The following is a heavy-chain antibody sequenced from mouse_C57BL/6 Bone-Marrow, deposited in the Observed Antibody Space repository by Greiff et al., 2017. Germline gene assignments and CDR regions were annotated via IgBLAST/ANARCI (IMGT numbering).Heavy chain of an antibody. J-gene: IGHJ4*01. CDR2: INPNNGGT. Sequence: VQLQQSGPELVKPGASVKIPCKASGYTFTDYNMDWVKQSHGKSLEWIGDINPNNGGTIYNQKFKGKATLTVDKSSSTAYMELRSLTSEDTAVYYCARRLWDYYAMDYWGQGTSVTVSS. V-gene: IGHV1-18*01. CDR1: GYTFTDYN. CDR3: ARRLWDYYAMDY. D-gene: IGHD1-1*02.